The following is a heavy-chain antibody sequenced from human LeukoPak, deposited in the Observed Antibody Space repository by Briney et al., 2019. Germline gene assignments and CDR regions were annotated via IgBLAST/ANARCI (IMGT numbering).Heavy chain of an antibody. J-gene: IGHJ4*02. Sequence: PSETLSLTCTVSGGSISIGGYYWSWIRPHPGKGLGWIGYIYDSGSTYYNPSLKSRVTISVDTSKNQFSLKLSSVTAADTAVYYCAGVFITGTNYFDYWGQGTLVTVSS. D-gene: IGHD1/OR15-1a*01. CDR3: AGVFITGTNYFDY. CDR1: GGSISIGGYY. V-gene: IGHV4-31*03. CDR2: IYDSGST.